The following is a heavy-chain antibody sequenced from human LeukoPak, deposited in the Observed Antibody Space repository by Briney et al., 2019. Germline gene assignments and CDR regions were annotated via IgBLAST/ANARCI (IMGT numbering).Heavy chain of an antibody. V-gene: IGHV3-53*01. CDR3: AGGGSYLSAFDI. D-gene: IGHD1-26*01. CDR1: GFSFRTYG. Sequence: GWSLRLSCAASGFSFRTYGILWVRPAPAKGLEWVSIIYSGGSTFYADSVQGRFTISRDNSKHTLYLQMNRLRAQDTAGYYFAGGGSYLSAFDIWGQGTIATVSS. J-gene: IGHJ3*02. CDR2: IYSGGST.